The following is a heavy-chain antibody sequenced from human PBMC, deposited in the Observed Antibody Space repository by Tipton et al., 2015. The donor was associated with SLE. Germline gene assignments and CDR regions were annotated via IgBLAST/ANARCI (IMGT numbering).Heavy chain of an antibody. CDR3: ARDWGGSYNWFDP. Sequence: TLSLTCAVSGYSLSSGYYWGWMRLPPGKGLEWIGTIYHSGSTYYNPSLGSRVTISVDTSKNQFSLKLSSVTAADTAVYYCARDWGGSYNWFDPWGQGTLVTVSS. D-gene: IGHD1-26*01. CDR2: IYHSGST. CDR1: GYSLSSGYY. J-gene: IGHJ5*02. V-gene: IGHV4-38-2*02.